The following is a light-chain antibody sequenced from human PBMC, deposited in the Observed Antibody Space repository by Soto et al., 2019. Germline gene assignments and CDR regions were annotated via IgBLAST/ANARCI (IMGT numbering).Light chain of an antibody. V-gene: IGKV3-15*01. J-gene: IGKJ1*01. CDR1: QSVSSN. CDR3: QQSYSTSWT. CDR2: GAS. Sequence: EIVMTQSPATLSVSPGERATLSCRASQSVSSNLAWYQQKPGQAPRLLIYGASTRATGIPSRFSGSGSGTDFTLTISSLQPEDFATYYCQQSYSTSWTFGQGTKVDIK.